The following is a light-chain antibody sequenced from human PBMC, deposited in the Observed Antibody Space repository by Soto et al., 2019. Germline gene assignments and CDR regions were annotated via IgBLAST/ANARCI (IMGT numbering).Light chain of an antibody. V-gene: IGKV3-20*01. CDR2: DAS. CDR1: QSVSSY. Sequence: EIVLKQSPATLSLSPGESATLSCRASQSVSSYLAWYQQKPGQAPWLLIYDASNRATGIPARFSGSGSGTDFTLTISRLEPEDFAVYYCQQYGSSPMTFGQGTKV. CDR3: QQYGSSPMT. J-gene: IGKJ1*01.